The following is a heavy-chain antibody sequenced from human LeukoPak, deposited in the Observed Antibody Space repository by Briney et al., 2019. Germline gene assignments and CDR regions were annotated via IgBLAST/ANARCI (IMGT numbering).Heavy chain of an antibody. D-gene: IGHD3-22*01. CDR1: GFTFSSNS. V-gene: IGHV3-21*01. J-gene: IGHJ4*02. CDR2: ISTSSSYI. CDR3: ARASGYYLDY. Sequence: GGSLRLSCAASGFTFSSNSMNWVRQAPGKGLEWVSSISTSSSYIYYADSVRGRFTISRDNARNSLYLQMNSLRAEDTAVYYCARASGYYLDYWGQGTLVTVSS.